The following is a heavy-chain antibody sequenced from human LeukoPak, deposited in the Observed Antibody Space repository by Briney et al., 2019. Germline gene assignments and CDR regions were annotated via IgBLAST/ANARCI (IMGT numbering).Heavy chain of an antibody. J-gene: IGHJ4*02. V-gene: IGHV1-24*01. D-gene: IGHD2-15*01. CDR3: ATTPHCSGGSCYSTTPFDY. CDR2: FDPEDGET. CDR1: GYTLTELS. Sequence: ASVKVSCKVSGYTLTELSMHWVRQAPGKGLEWMGGFDPEDGETIYAQKFQGRVTMIEDTSTDTAYMELSSLRSEDTAVYYCATTPHCSGGSCYSTTPFDYWGQGTLVTVSS.